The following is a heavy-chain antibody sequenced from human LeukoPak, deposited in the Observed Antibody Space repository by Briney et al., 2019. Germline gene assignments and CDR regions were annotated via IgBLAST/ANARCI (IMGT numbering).Heavy chain of an antibody. CDR3: ARAPLPLFIAAPLYYFDY. D-gene: IGHD6-13*01. J-gene: IGHJ4*02. V-gene: IGHV1-69*04. Sequence: GSSVKVSCKASGGTFSSYAISWVRQAPGQGLEWMGRIIPILGIANYAQKFQGRVTITADKSTSTAYMELSSLRSEDTAVYYCARAPLPLFIAAPLYYFDYWGQGTLVTVSS. CDR1: GGTFSSYA. CDR2: IIPILGIA.